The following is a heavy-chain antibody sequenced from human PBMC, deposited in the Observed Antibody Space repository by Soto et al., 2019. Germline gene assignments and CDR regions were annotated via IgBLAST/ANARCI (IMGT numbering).Heavy chain of an antibody. CDR1: GFTFSSYA. V-gene: IGHV3-30-3*01. CDR2: ISYDGSNK. Sequence: QVQLVESGGGVVQPGRSLRLSCAASGFTFSSYAMHWVRQAPGKGLEWVAVISYDGSNKYYADSVKGRFNISRDNSKNTLYLQMNSLRAEDTDVYYCARVSSDRGYSYGPHDPWGQGTLVTVSS. J-gene: IGHJ5*02. CDR3: ARVSSDRGYSYGPHDP. D-gene: IGHD5-18*01.